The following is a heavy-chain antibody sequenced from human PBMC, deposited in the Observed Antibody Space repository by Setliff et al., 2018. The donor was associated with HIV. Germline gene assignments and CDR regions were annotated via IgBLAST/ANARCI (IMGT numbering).Heavy chain of an antibody. J-gene: IGHJ6*04. CDR1: GYTFASYD. V-gene: IGHV1-8*02. D-gene: IGHD3-10*01. Sequence: ASVKVSCKASGYTFASYDINWVRQAAGQGLEWMGWMNPNSGDTGYAQKFQGRVIMTRDTSISTAYMELSSLTSADTAVYYCASGKGVRGVIITGGLDVWGKGTTVTVSS. CDR3: ASGKGVRGVIITGGLDV. CDR2: MNPNSGDT.